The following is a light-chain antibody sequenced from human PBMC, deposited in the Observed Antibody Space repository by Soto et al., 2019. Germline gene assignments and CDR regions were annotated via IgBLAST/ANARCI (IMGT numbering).Light chain of an antibody. J-gene: IGLJ1*01. CDR3: CSYAGSYTYV. CDR2: DVS. Sequence: QSAPTQPRSVSGSPGQSVTSSCTGTSSDVGGYNYVSWYQQHPGKAPKLMIYDVSKRPSGVPDRFSGSKSGNTASLTISGLQAEDEADYYCCSYAGSYTYVFGTETKLTVL. V-gene: IGLV2-11*01. CDR1: SSDVGGYNY.